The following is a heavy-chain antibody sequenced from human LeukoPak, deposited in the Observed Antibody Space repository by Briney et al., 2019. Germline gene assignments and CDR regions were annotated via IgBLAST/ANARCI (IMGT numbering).Heavy chain of an antibody. J-gene: IGHJ4*02. CDR3: ARDGELAVAGTPQDFDY. CDR1: GFTFSSYG. CDR2: IWYDGSNK. V-gene: IGHV3-33*01. D-gene: IGHD6-19*01. Sequence: GGSLRLSCAASGFTFSSYGMHWVRQAPGKGLEWVAVIWYDGSNKYSADSVKGRFTISRDNSKNTLYLQMNSLRAEDTAVYYCARDGELAVAGTPQDFDYWGQGTLVTVSS.